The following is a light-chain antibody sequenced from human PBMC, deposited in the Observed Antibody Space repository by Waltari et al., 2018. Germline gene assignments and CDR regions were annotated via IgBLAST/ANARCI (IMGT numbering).Light chain of an antibody. CDR1: QSISSY. Sequence: DIQMTQSPSSLSASVGDRVTITCRASQSISSYLNWYQQKPGKAPKLLIYAASSLQSAVPSRFSGSGSGTDFTLTISSLQPEDFATYYCQQSYSAPGGFTFGPGTKVDIK. CDR2: AAS. J-gene: IGKJ3*01. V-gene: IGKV1-39*01. CDR3: QQSYSAPGGFT.